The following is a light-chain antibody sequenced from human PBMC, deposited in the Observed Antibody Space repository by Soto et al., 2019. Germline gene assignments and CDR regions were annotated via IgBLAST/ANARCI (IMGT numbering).Light chain of an antibody. V-gene: IGKV1-39*01. J-gene: IGKJ5*01. CDR2: AAS. CDR1: QSISSY. Sequence: DIQMTQSPSSLSASVGDRVTITCRASQSISSYLNWYQQKPGKAPKLLIYAASSLQRGVPSRFSGSGSGTDFTLTISSLQPEDFTSYYCQQNYNTLITFGQGTRLEI. CDR3: QQNYNTLIT.